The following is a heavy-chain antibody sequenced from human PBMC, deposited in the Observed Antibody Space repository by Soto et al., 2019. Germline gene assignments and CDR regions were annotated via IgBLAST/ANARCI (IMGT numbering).Heavy chain of an antibody. J-gene: IGHJ2*01. V-gene: IGHV1-3*01. D-gene: IGHD6-19*01. CDR2: INGGNGNT. CDR1: GYTFTNYA. CDR3: ARSGYSSGWYHWYFDL. Sequence: QVQLVQSGAEVKKPGASVKVSCKASGYTFTNYAIHWVRQAPGQRREWMGWINGGNGNTKYSQKFQGRVTITRDTSASTAYMELSSLRSEDTAVFYCARSGYSSGWYHWYFDLWGRGTLVTVSS.